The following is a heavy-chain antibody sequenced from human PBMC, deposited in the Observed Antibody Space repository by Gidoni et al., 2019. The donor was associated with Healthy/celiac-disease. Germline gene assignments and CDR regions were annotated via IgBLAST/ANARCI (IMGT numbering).Heavy chain of an antibody. Sequence: QVQLGQSGAEVKKPGSSVKVSCKASGGTFSSYTISWVRQAPGQGLEWMGRIIPTLGIANYAEKFQDRVTITADKSTSTAYMELSSLRSENTAVYYCARDISGYGYSGGQGPLVTVSS. V-gene: IGHV1-69*08. CDR3: ARDISGYGYS. CDR1: GGTFSSYT. CDR2: IIPTLGIA. D-gene: IGHD5-18*01. J-gene: IGHJ5*01.